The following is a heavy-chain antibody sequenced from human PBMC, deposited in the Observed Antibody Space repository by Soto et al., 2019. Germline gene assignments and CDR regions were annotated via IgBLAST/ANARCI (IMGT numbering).Heavy chain of an antibody. CDR3: ARVPIVVVGGGSPAGF. CDR2: INPYNGKT. J-gene: IGHJ1*01. V-gene: IGHV1-18*01. Sequence: QVQLEQSGAEVKKSGASVKVSCKASGYIFSTHGINWVRQAPGQGLEWMGWINPYNGKTNYAQKFQGRVTMTTETARKTGYKELRSLRFDGTAVYYWARVPIVVVGGGSPAGFRGPGNPVTVSS. CDR1: GYIFSTHG. D-gene: IGHD2-15*01.